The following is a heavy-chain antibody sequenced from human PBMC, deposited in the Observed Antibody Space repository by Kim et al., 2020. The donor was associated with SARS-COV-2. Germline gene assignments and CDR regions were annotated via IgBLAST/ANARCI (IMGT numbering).Heavy chain of an antibody. D-gene: IGHD5-18*01. CDR3: ARDSSYGYPPDY. J-gene: IGHJ4*02. V-gene: IGHV4-61*02. Sequence: SETLSLTCTVSGGSISSGSYYWSWIRQPAGKGLEWIGRIYTSGSTNYNPTLKSRVTISVDTSKNQFSLKLSSVTAADTAVYYCARDSSYGYPPDYWGQGTLVTVSS. CDR1: GGSISSGSYY. CDR2: IYTSGST.